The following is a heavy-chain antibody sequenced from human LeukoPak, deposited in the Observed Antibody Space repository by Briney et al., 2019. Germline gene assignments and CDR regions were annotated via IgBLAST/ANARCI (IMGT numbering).Heavy chain of an antibody. CDR2: NYRSRSA. CDR3: ARDSARLGDYGYYFDD. Sequence: SETLSLTCTVSGGSISSVSYCWSWIPQPAGKGLEWIGRNYRSRSAYYNPSLKSRVTISLDTAKNQFSLKLSSVTATDTAVYYCARDSARLGDYGYYFDDWGPGTMVTASS. D-gene: IGHD4-17*01. V-gene: IGHV4-61*02. CDR1: GGSISSVSYC. J-gene: IGHJ4*02.